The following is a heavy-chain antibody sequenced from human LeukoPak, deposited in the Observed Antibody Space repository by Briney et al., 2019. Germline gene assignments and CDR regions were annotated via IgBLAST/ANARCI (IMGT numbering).Heavy chain of an antibody. V-gene: IGHV4-38-2*02. D-gene: IGHD3/OR15-3a*01. CDR2: IYYSGST. CDR3: ARRVDLHY. Sequence: SETLSLTCTVSGYSISSGYYWGWIRQPPGKGLEWIGSIYYSGSTYYNPSLKSRVTISVDTSKNQFSLKLSSVTAADTAVYYCARRVDLHYWGQGTLVTVSS. J-gene: IGHJ4*02. CDR1: GYSISSGYY.